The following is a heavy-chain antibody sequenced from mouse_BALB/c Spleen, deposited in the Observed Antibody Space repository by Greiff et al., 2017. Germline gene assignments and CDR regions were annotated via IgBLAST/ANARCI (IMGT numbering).Heavy chain of an antibody. Sequence: VKLMESGPGLVQPSQSLSITCTVSGFSLTSYGVHWVRQSPGKGLEWLGVIWSGGSTDYNAAFISRLSISKDNSKSQVFFKMNSLQADDTAIYYCARKRPLETYAMDYWGQGTSVTVSS. CDR3: ARKRPLETYAMDY. CDR2: IWSGGST. CDR1: GFSLTSYG. V-gene: IGHV2-4-1*01. J-gene: IGHJ4*01.